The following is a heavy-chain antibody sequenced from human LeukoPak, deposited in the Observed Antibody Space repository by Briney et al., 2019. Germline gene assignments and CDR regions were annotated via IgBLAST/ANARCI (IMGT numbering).Heavy chain of an antibody. Sequence: PSETLSLTCTVSGYSISSGYYWGWIRQPPGKGLEWIGSIYHSGSTYYNPSLKSRVTISVDTSKNQFSLKLSSVTAAGTAVYYCASTTATTACFDYWGQGTLVTVSS. J-gene: IGHJ4*02. V-gene: IGHV4-38-2*02. CDR1: GYSISSGYY. CDR2: IYHSGST. CDR3: ASTTATTACFDY. D-gene: IGHD1-26*01.